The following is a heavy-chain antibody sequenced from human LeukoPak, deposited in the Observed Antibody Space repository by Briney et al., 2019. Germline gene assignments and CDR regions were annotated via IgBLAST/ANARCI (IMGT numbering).Heavy chain of an antibody. Sequence: PGGSLRLPCAASGFTFSSYWMHWVRQAPGKGLVWVSRINSDGSSTSYADSVKGRFTISRDNAKNTLYLQMNSLRAEDTAVYYCAKPEHYDFWSGYPLGYWAQGTLVTVSS. CDR2: INSDGSST. D-gene: IGHD3-3*01. CDR3: AKPEHYDFWSGYPLGY. CDR1: GFTFSSYW. V-gene: IGHV3-74*01. J-gene: IGHJ4*02.